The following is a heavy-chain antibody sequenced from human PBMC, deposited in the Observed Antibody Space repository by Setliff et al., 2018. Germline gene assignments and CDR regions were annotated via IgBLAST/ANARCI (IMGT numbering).Heavy chain of an antibody. CDR3: ARQTGLGGHNLKDGTFYGVDV. CDR2: IYVGGKT. V-gene: IGHV3-66*04. D-gene: IGHD1-1*01. CDR1: GFTVNSNF. Sequence: PGGSLRLSCVGSGFTVNSNFMTWVRQAPGKGLEWLSVIYVGGKTFYADSVKGRFTISRDDSKNTLSLHIKSLRPDDTAMYYCARQTGLGGHNLKDGTFYGVDVWGQGIMVTVSS. J-gene: IGHJ6*02.